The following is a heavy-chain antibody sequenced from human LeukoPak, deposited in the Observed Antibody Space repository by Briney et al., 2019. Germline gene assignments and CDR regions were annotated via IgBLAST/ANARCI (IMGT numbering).Heavy chain of an antibody. CDR2: FDPEDGET. CDR3: ATEIRGVIIPKFDY. J-gene: IGHJ4*02. Sequence: ASVKVSCKVSGYTLTELSMHWVRQAPGKGLEWMGGFDPEDGETIYAQKFQGRVTMTEDTSTDTAYMELSSLRSEDTAVYYCATEIRGVIIPKFDYWGQGTLVTVSS. V-gene: IGHV1-24*01. D-gene: IGHD3-10*01. CDR1: GYTLTELS.